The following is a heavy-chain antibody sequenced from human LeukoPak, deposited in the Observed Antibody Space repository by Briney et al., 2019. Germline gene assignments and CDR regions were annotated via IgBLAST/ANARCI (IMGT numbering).Heavy chain of an antibody. D-gene: IGHD3-10*01. CDR1: GFGFSTYG. CDR2: IWFDGSNK. J-gene: IGHJ4*02. V-gene: IGHV3-33*01. Sequence: PGGSLRLSCEASGFGFSTYGMHWVRQAPGKGLEWVALIWFDGSNKHYADSVKGRFTISRDNSKNTMYLQMDSLRAEDTAVYYCARDLSGSYMSDYWGQGTLVTVSS. CDR3: ARDLSGSYMSDY.